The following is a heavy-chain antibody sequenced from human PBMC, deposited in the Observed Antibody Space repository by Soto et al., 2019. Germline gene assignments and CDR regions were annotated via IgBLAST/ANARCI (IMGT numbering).Heavy chain of an antibody. CDR1: GGSFSGYY. CDR2: INHSGST. CDR3: ARGVKGGNSSLYYHYYGMDV. J-gene: IGHJ6*02. Sequence: SETLSLTCAVYGGSFSGYYWSWIRQPPGKGLEWIGEINHSGSTNYNPSLKSRVTISVDTSKNQFSLKLSSVTAADTAVYYCARGVKGGNSSLYYHYYGMDVWGQGTTVTVSS. V-gene: IGHV4-34*01. D-gene: IGHD2-21*02.